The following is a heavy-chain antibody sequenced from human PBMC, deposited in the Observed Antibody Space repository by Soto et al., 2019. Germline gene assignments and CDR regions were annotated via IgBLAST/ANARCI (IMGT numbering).Heavy chain of an antibody. V-gene: IGHV3-23*01. CDR2: ISGSGGST. Sequence: SGGSLRLSCAASGFTFSSYAMSWVRQAPGKGLEWVSAISGSGGSTYYADSVKGRFTISRDNSKNTLYLQMNSLRAEDTAVYYCATDKLGCCSDGRCYRPGYFENWGQGTPVTVSS. CDR1: GFTFSSYA. J-gene: IGHJ4*02. D-gene: IGHD2-15*01. CDR3: ATDKLGCCSDGRCYRPGYFEN.